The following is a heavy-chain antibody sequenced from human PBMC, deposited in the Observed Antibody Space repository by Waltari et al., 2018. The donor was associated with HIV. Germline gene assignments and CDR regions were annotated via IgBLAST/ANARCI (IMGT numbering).Heavy chain of an antibody. CDR3: ARPIVVGALGYGMDV. CDR2: IYYSGST. CDR1: GGSISSSSYY. Sequence: QLQLQESGPGLVKPSETLSLTCPVPGGSISSSSYYWGWIREPPGKWLEWIGSIYYSGSTYYNPSLKSRVTISVDTSKNQFSRKLSSVTAADTAVYYCARPIVVGALGYGMDVWGQGTTVTVSS. V-gene: IGHV4-39*01. J-gene: IGHJ6*02. D-gene: IGHD2-2*01.